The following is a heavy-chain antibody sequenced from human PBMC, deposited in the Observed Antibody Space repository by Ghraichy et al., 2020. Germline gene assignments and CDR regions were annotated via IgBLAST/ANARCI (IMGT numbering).Heavy chain of an antibody. CDR3: ARVGDCGRGSCYSAWFDP. D-gene: IGHD2-15*01. V-gene: IGHV1-69*06. CDR1: GGTFSSYA. J-gene: IGHJ5*02. Sequence: SVKVSCKASGGTFSSYAISWVRQAPGQGLEWMGGIIPIFGTANYAQKFQDRVTITADKSTSTAYMELSSLRSEDTAMYYCARVGDCGRGSCYSAWFDPWGQGTLVTVSS. CDR2: IIPIFGTA.